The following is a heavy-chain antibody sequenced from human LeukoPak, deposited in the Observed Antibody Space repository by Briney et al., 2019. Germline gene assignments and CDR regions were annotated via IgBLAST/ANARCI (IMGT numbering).Heavy chain of an antibody. CDR3: ARDPAGPKGYFDY. D-gene: IGHD6-25*01. CDR2: ISSSSSYI. CDR1: GFTFSSYS. Sequence: GGSLRLFCAASGFTFSSYSMNWVRQAPGKGLEWVSSISSSSSYIYYADSVKGRFTISRDNAKNSLYLQMNSLRAEDTAVYYCARDPAGPKGYFDYWGQGTLVTVSS. J-gene: IGHJ4*02. V-gene: IGHV3-21*01.